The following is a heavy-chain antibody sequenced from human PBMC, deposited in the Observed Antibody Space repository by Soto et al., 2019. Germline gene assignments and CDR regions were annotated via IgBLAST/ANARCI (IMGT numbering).Heavy chain of an antibody. CDR3: AREESRHPYYFDY. V-gene: IGHV1-69*13. J-gene: IGHJ4*02. D-gene: IGHD3-10*01. Sequence: ASVKVSCKASGGTFSSYAISWVRQAPGQGLEWMGGIIPIFGTANYAQKFQGRVTITADESTSTAYMELSSLRSEDTAVYYCAREESRHPYYFDYWGQGTLVTVSS. CDR1: GGTFSSYA. CDR2: IIPIFGTA.